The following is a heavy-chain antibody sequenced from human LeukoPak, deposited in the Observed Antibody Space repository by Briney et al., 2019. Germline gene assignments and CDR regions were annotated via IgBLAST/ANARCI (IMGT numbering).Heavy chain of an antibody. Sequence: PGRSLRLSCAASGSTFSSCGMHWVRQAPGKGLEWVAVISYDGSNKYYADSVKGRFTISRDNSKNTLYLQMNSLRAEDTAVYYCAKDQGYYDSMYYFDYWGQGTLVTVSS. CDR2: ISYDGSNK. J-gene: IGHJ4*02. V-gene: IGHV3-30*18. D-gene: IGHD3-22*01. CDR1: GSTFSSCG. CDR3: AKDQGYYDSMYYFDY.